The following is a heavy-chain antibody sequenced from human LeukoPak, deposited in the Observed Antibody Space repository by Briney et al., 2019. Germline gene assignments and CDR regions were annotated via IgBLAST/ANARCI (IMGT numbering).Heavy chain of an antibody. CDR2: ISYDGSNK. Sequence: GGSLRLSCAASGFTFSSYGMHWVRQAPVKGLEWVAVISYDGSNKYYADSVKGRFTISRDNSKNTLYLQMNSLRAEDTAVYYCAKDPGTTRYYFDYWGQGTLVTVSS. CDR3: AKDPGTTRYYFDY. J-gene: IGHJ4*02. V-gene: IGHV3-30*18. CDR1: GFTFSSYG. D-gene: IGHD6-13*01.